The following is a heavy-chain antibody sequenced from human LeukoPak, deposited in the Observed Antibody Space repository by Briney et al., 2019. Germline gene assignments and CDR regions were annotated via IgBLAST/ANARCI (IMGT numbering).Heavy chain of an antibody. V-gene: IGHV1-18*01. J-gene: IGHJ5*02. CDR2: ISAYNGNT. CDR3: ARSHKRPLGPWYNWNDGRTTEENWFDP. D-gene: IGHD1-1*01. CDR1: GGTFSSYA. Sequence: HGASVKVSCKASGGTFSSYAISWVRQAPGQGLEWMGWISAYNGNTNYAQKLQGRVTMTTDTSTSTAYMELRSLRSDGTAVYYCARSHKRPLGPWYNWNDGRTTEENWFDPWGQGTLVTVSS.